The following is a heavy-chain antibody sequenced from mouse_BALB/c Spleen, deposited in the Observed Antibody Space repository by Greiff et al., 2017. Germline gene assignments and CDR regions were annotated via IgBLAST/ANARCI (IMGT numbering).Heavy chain of an antibody. D-gene: IGHD1-1*01. CDR1: GYTFTSYW. J-gene: IGHJ2*01. V-gene: IGHV1-7*01. CDR2: INPSTGYT. CDR3: ARGDYGSSRTGRRYFDY. Sequence: QVQLQQSGAELAKPGASVKMSCKASGYTFTSYWMHWVKQRPGQGLEWIGYINPSTGYTEYNQKFKDKATLTADKSSSTAYMQLSSLTSEDSAVYYCARGDYGSSRTGRRYFDYWGQGTTLTVSS.